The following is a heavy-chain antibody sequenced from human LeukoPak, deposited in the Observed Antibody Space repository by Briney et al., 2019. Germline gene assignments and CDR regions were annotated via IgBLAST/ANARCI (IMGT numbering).Heavy chain of an antibody. CDR2: IYYSGST. J-gene: IGHJ4*02. Sequence: PSETLSLTCTVSGGSISSYYWSWIRQPPGKGLEWIGYIYYSGSTNYNPSLKSRVTISVETSKNQFSLKLSSVTAADTAVYYCARDLAVLGYFHFDYWGQGTLVTVSS. D-gene: IGHD3-22*01. V-gene: IGHV4-59*12. CDR3: ARDLAVLGYFHFDY. CDR1: GGSISSYY.